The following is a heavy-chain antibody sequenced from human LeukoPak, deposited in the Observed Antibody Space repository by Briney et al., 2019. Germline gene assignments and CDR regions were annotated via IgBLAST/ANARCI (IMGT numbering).Heavy chain of an antibody. CDR1: GGSITTSSYY. V-gene: IGHV4-39*01. D-gene: IGHD2/OR15-2a*01. J-gene: IGHJ2*01. CDR3: ARAFRARYFDL. Sequence: SETLSLTCTVSGGSITTSSYYWGWIRQPPGKGLEWIGIIYYSGSTYYNPSLKGRVTISVDTSKNQFSLKLSSVTAADTAVYYCARAFRARYFDLWGRGTLDTVSS. CDR2: IYYSGST.